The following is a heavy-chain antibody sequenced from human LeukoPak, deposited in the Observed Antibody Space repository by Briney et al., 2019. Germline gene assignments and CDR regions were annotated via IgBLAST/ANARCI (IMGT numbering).Heavy chain of an antibody. J-gene: IGHJ4*02. D-gene: IGHD5-18*01. V-gene: IGHV3-30*02. CDR1: GFTFSSYG. CDR2: IRYDGSNK. Sequence: GGSLRLSCAACGFTFSSYGIHWVRQAPGKGLEWVAFIRYDGSNKYYADSVKGRFTISRDYSKNTLYLQMSGLRADDTAVYYCAKDLRSAYTYGQDFDYWGQGTLVTVSS. CDR3: AKDLRSAYTYGQDFDY.